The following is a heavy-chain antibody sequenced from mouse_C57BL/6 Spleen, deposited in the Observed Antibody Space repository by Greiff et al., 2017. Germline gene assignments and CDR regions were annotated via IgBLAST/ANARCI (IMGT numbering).Heavy chain of an antibody. CDR2: IYPGIGST. CDR3: ERKGICDGCDGDAMGD. V-gene: IGHV1-55*01. CDR1: GYTFTSYW. Sequence: QVQLKQPGAELVKLGASVKMSCKASGYTFTSYWITWVNQRPGQGLEWIGDIYPGIGSTNNNEKFKSKATLTVDTSSSTAYMQLSSLTSEDSAVFDCERKGICDGCDGDAMGDWGQGASVTVSS. J-gene: IGHJ4*01. D-gene: IGHD2-2*01.